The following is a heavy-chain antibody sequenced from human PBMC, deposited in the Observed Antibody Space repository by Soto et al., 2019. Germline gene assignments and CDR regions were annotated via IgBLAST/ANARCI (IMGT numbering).Heavy chain of an antibody. CDR2: IYYSGST. J-gene: IGHJ3*01. D-gene: IGHD4-17*01. Sequence: SETLSLTCTVSGGSISSGGYYWSWIRQHPGKGLEWIGYIYYSGSTYYNPSLKSRVTISVDTSKNQFSLKLSSVTAADTAVYYCASDRNTVTTPGAIDLWGQGTMVTVPS. CDR3: ASDRNTVTTPGAIDL. CDR1: GGSISSGGYY. V-gene: IGHV4-31*03.